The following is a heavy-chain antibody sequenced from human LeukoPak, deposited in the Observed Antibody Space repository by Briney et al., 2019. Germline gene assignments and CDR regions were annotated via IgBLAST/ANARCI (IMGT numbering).Heavy chain of an antibody. CDR2: ISSSSSYI. Sequence: GGSLRLSCAASGFTFSSYAMSRVRQAPGKGLEWVSSISSSSSYIYYADSVKGRFTISRDNAKNSLYLQMNSLRAEDTAVYYCARSDYDFWSGYLYYFDYWGQGTLVTVSS. CDR1: GFTFSSYA. J-gene: IGHJ4*02. D-gene: IGHD3-3*01. V-gene: IGHV3-21*01. CDR3: ARSDYDFWSGYLYYFDY.